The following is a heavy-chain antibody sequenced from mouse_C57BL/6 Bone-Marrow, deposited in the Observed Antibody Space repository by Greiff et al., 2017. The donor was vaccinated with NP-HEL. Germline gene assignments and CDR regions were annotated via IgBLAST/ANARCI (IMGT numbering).Heavy chain of an antibody. CDR1: GFTFSDYG. CDR2: ISSGSSTI. V-gene: IGHV5-17*01. D-gene: IGHD2-5*01. CDR3: ASANYRNYDAMDY. J-gene: IGHJ4*01. Sequence: EVHLVESGGGLVKPGGSLKLSCAASGFTFSDYGMHWVRQAPEKGLEWVAYISSGSSTIYYADTVKGRFTISRDNAKNTLFLQMTSLRSEDTDIEYCASANYRNYDAMDYWGQGTSVTVSS.